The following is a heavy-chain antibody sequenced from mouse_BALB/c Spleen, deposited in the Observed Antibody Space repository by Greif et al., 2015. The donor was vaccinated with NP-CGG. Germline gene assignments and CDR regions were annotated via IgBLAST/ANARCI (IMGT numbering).Heavy chain of an antibody. Sequence: EVQGVESGGGLVKPGGSLKLSCAASGFTFSDYYMYWVRQTPEKRLEWVAPIGDGGSYTYYPDSVKGRFTISRDNAKNNLYLQMSRLKSEDTAMYYCARGRYDWYFDVWGAGTTVTVSS. D-gene: IGHD2-14*01. CDR3: ARGRYDWYFDV. CDR1: GFTFSDYY. CDR2: IGDGGSYT. J-gene: IGHJ1*01. V-gene: IGHV5-4*02.